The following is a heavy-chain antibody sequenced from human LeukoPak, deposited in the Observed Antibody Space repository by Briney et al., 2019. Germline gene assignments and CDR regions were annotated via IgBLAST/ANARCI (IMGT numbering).Heavy chain of an antibody. J-gene: IGHJ4*02. CDR1: GGSFSGYY. D-gene: IGHD2-2*02. V-gene: IGHV4-34*01. CDR3: ARDCSSTSCYTSGFDY. CDR2: INHSGST. Sequence: PSETLSLTCAVYGGSFSGYYWSWIRQPPGKGLEWIGEINHSGSTNYNPSLKSRVTMSVDTSKNRFSLKLSSVTAADTAVYYCARDCSSTSCYTSGFDYWGQGTLVTVSS.